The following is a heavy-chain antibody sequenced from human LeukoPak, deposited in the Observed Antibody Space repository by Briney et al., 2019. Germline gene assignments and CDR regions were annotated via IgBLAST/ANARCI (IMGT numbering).Heavy chain of an antibody. V-gene: IGHV3-9*01. CDR3: AKDRYSSGYYYLDY. Sequence: GGSLRLSCAASGFTFDDYAMHWVRQAPGKGLEWVSGISWNSGSIGYADSVKGRFTIPRDNAKNSLYLQMNSLRAEDTALYYCAKDRYSSGYYYLDYWGQGTLVTVSS. CDR2: ISWNSGSI. J-gene: IGHJ4*02. D-gene: IGHD3-22*01. CDR1: GFTFDDYA.